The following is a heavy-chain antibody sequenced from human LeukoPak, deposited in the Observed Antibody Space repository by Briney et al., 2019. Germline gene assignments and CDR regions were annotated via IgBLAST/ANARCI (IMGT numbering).Heavy chain of an antibody. CDR1: GGSISSISSNNYH. V-gene: IGHV4-39*07. D-gene: IGHD3-10*01. CDR2: IYYSGNT. Sequence: SETLSLTCIVSGGSISSISSNNYHWGWIRQPPGKGLEWIGSIYYSGNTYYNPSLKSRVTISVDTSKNQFSLKLSSVTAADTAVYYCARVPGKKARFDYWGQGTLVTVSS. CDR3: ARVPGKKARFDY. J-gene: IGHJ4*02.